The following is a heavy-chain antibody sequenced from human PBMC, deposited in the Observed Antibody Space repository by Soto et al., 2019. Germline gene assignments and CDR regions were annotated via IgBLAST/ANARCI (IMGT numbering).Heavy chain of an antibody. CDR2: ISSSGSTI. CDR3: ARDYSGSYYVYYYYGMDV. D-gene: IGHD1-26*01. CDR1: GFTFSSYE. V-gene: IGHV3-48*03. J-gene: IGHJ6*02. Sequence: EVQLVESGGGLVQPGGSLRLSCAASGFTFSSYEMNWVRQAPGKGLEWVSYISSSGSTIYYADSVKGRFTISRDNAKNSLYLQMNSLRAEDTAVYYCARDYSGSYYVYYYYGMDVWGQGTTVTVSS.